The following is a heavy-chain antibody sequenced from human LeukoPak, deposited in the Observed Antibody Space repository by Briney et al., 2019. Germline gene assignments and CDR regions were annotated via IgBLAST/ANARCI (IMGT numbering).Heavy chain of an antibody. J-gene: IGHJ4*02. CDR1: GGSFSGYY. V-gene: IGHV4-34*01. D-gene: IGHD2-2*02. CDR3: ARVRYCSSTSCYSKFDY. CDR2: INHRGST. Sequence: SETLSPTCAVYGGSFSGYYWSWIRQPPGKGLEWIGEINHRGSTNNNPSLKSRVTISVNTSKNQISRKRSSVTAADTAVYYCARVRYCSSTSCYSKFDYWGQGTLVTVAS.